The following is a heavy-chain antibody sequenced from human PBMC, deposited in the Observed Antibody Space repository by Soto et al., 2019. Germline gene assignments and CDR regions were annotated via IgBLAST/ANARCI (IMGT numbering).Heavy chain of an antibody. D-gene: IGHD3-10*01. J-gene: IGHJ4*02. CDR2: INSDGSST. CDR1: GFTFSSYW. Sequence: PGGSLRLSCAASGFTFSSYWMHWVRQAPGKGLVWVSRINSDGSSTSYADSVKGRFTISRDNAKNTLYLQMNSLRAEDTAVYYCARLYGSGSYFPFDYWGQGTLVTVSS. V-gene: IGHV3-74*01. CDR3: ARLYGSGSYFPFDY.